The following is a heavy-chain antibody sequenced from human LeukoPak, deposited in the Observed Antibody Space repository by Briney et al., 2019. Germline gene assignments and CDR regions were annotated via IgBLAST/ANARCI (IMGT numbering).Heavy chain of an antibody. CDR1: GFTFSSYA. Sequence: GGSLRLSCAASGFTFSSYAMSWVRQAPGKGLEWVSAISGSGGSTYYADSVKGRFTISRDNSKNTLYLQMNSLRAEDTAVYYCAEDQVSYYGSGSYYNQDYWGQGTLVTVSS. CDR3: AEDQVSYYGSGSYYNQDY. D-gene: IGHD3-10*01. V-gene: IGHV3-23*01. J-gene: IGHJ4*02. CDR2: ISGSGGST.